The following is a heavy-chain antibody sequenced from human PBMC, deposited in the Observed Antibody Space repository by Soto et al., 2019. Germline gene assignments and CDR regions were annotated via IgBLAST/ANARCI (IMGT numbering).Heavy chain of an antibody. D-gene: IGHD6-19*01. V-gene: IGHV3-9*01. CDR1: GFTFDDYA. Sequence: PGGSLRLSCAASGFTFDDYAMHWVRQAPGKGLEWVSGISWNSGSIGYADSVKGRFTISRDNAKNSLYLQMNSLRAEDTALYYCEKDSRQWLVYDAFDIWGQGTMVTVSS. CDR3: EKDSRQWLVYDAFDI. J-gene: IGHJ3*02. CDR2: ISWNSGSI.